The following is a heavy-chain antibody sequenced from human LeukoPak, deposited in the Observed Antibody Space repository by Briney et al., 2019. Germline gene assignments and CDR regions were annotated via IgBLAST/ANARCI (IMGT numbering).Heavy chain of an antibody. J-gene: IGHJ6*04. Sequence: SETLSLTCTVSGDSMSSYFWTRVRQFPGKGLEWVGYIYQTTTTYNPSLKGRATISADMSQNQLSLKVTSVTAADTAVYYCARNFPGRTEDVWGKGTTVIVSS. CDR3: ARNFPGRTEDV. V-gene: IGHV4-59*01. CDR1: GDSMSSYF. CDR2: IYQTTT. D-gene: IGHD1-14*01.